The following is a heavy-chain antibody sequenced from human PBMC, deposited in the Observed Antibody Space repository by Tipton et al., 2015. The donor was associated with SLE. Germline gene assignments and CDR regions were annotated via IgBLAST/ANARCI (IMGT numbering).Heavy chain of an antibody. CDR3: ARGYLRSSWTVDYFDY. CDR2: IYTSGST. CDR1: GYSISGGYY. Sequence: LRLSCAVSGYSISGGYYWSWIRQPAGKGLEWIGRIYTSGSTNYNPSLKSRVTMSVDTSKNQFSLKLSSVTAADTAVYYCARGYLRSSWTVDYFDYWGQGTLVTVSS. D-gene: IGHD6-13*01. J-gene: IGHJ4*02. V-gene: IGHV4-4*07.